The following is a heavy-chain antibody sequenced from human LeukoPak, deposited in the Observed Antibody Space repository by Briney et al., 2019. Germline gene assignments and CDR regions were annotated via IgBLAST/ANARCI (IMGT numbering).Heavy chain of an antibody. Sequence: GGSLRLSCAAYGFTFSSYAMHWVRQAPGKGLEWVEVISYDGSNKYYADSVKGRFTISRDNSKNTLYLQMNSLRAEDTAVYYCARAPPLNDYVWGSYRYEDYWGQGTLVTVSS. CDR1: GFTFSSYA. V-gene: IGHV3-30-3*01. CDR3: ARAPPLNDYVWGSYRYEDY. J-gene: IGHJ4*02. D-gene: IGHD3-16*02. CDR2: ISYDGSNK.